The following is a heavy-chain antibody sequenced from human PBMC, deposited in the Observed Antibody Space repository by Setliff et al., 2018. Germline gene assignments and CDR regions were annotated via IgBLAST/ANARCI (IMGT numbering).Heavy chain of an antibody. CDR3: AKNGFGVVALGVNNWFDP. CDR2: ISGSGGST. J-gene: IGHJ5*02. Sequence: GGSLRLSCAASAFTFSSYAMRWVRQAQGKGLEWVSAISGSGGSTYYADSVKGRFTITRDNSKNTLYLQMNSLRAEDTAVYYCAKNGFGVVALGVNNWFDPWGQGTLVTVSS. D-gene: IGHD3-10*01. V-gene: IGHV3-23*01. CDR1: AFTFSSYA.